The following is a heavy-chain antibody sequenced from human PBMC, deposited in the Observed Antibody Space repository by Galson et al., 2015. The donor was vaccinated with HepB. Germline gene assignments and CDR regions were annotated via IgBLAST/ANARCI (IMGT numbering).Heavy chain of an antibody. D-gene: IGHD2-2*01. CDR3: ARDTIVVVPAAMTNYYCGMDV. CDR1: GFTDSSNY. J-gene: IGHJ6*02. CDR2: SYSGGST. Sequence: SLRLCCAASGFTDSSNYMSWVGQAPGEGLEWVSVSYSGGSTYYADSVKGRFTISRDNFKNTLYLQMNSLRAEDTAVYSRARDTIVVVPAAMTNYYCGMDVWGQGTTVTVSS. V-gene: IGHV3-66*02.